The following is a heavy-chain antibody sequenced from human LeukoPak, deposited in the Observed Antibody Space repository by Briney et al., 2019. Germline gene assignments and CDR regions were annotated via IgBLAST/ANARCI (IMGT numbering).Heavy chain of an antibody. CDR1: GFTFSSYG. J-gene: IGHJ4*02. CDR2: ISYDGSNK. CDR3: AKGRYTGSSFFDY. D-gene: IGHD3-10*01. Sequence: GGSLRLSCAASGFTFSSYGMHWVRQAPGKGLEWVALISYDGSNKYCSDSVKGRFTISRDNSKNTLYLQMNSLRPEDTAVYYCAKGRYTGSSFFDYWGQGTLVTVSS. V-gene: IGHV3-30*18.